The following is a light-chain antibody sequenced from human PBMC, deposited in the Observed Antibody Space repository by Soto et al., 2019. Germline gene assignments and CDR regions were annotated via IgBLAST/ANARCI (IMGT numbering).Light chain of an antibody. CDR3: SSYTSSTFYV. Sequence: QSVLTQPASLSGSPGQSITISCTGTISDVGGYNYVSWYQQHPGKAPKLMIYEVSNRPSGVSNRSSGSKSGNTASLTISGLQAEDEADYYCSSYTSSTFYVFGTGTKVTVL. CDR2: EVS. V-gene: IGLV2-14*01. CDR1: ISDVGGYNY. J-gene: IGLJ1*01.